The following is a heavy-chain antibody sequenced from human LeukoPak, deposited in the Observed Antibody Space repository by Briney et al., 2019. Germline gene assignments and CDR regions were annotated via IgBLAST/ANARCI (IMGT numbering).Heavy chain of an antibody. V-gene: IGHV3-74*01. CDR1: ELTFSTYW. J-gene: IGHJ5*02. CDR3: ATSNWFDP. CDR2: INSGGTTT. Sequence: GGSLRLSCAASELTFSTYWMNWFRQAPGKGLVWVSRINSGGTTTNYADSVKGRFTISRDNAKNTLYLQMNSLRGEDTAVYYCATSNWFDPWGQGTLVTVSS. D-gene: IGHD2-2*01.